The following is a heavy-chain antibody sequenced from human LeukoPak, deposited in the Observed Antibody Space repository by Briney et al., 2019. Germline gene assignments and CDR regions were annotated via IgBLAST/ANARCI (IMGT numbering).Heavy chain of an antibody. CDR3: ARGASIVAAYDY. CDR1: GFTFSSYW. V-gene: IGHV3-7*04. D-gene: IGHD6-13*01. Sequence: GGSLRLSCAASGFTFSSYWMSWVRQAPGKGLEWVSNIKQDGSEKYYVDSVKGRFTISRDNAKNSVNLQMNSLRAEDTAVYYCARGASIVAAYDYWGQGTLVTVSS. CDR2: IKQDGSEK. J-gene: IGHJ4*02.